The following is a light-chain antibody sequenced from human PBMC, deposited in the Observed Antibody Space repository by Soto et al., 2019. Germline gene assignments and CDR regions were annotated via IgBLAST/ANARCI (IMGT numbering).Light chain of an antibody. CDR1: RSNIAGNA. CDR2: SDS. CDR3: AVWDDILNRPV. V-gene: IGLV1-44*01. Sequence: QSVLSQPPSASGTPGQRVTISCSGTRSNIAGNAVNWYQQLPGTAPKLLIFSDSQRPSGVPDRFSASKYGTSASLAISGLQAGDGALYHCAVWDDILNRPVFGGGTKLTVL. J-gene: IGLJ2*01.